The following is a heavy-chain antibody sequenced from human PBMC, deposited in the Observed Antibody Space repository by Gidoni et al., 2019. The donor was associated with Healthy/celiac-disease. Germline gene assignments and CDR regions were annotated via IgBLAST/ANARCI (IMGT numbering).Heavy chain of an antibody. V-gene: IGHV3-9*01. Sequence: EVQLVESGGGLVQPGRSLRLSCAASGFTFDAYAMHWVRHAPGKGLEWVAGISWNSGSIGYADSVKGRFTISRDNAKNSLYLQMNSLRAEDTALYYCAKLDTTLGATEAFDIWGQGTMVTVSS. CDR1: GFTFDAYA. CDR3: AKLDTTLGATEAFDI. D-gene: IGHD1-26*01. J-gene: IGHJ3*02. CDR2: ISWNSGSI.